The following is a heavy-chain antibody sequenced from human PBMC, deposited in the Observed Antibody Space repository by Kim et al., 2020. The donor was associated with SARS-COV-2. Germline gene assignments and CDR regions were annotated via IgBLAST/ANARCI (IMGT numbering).Heavy chain of an antibody. CDR2: IYYSGST. Sequence: SETLSLTCTVSGGSISSSSYYWGWIRQPPGKGLEWIGSIYYSGSTYYNPSLKSRVTISVDTSKNQFSLKLSSVTAADTAVYYCARRRKAGYYYYGMDVWGQGTTVTVSS. CDR3: ARRRKAGYYYYGMDV. D-gene: IGHD6-13*01. CDR1: GGSISSSSYY. V-gene: IGHV4-39*01. J-gene: IGHJ6*02.